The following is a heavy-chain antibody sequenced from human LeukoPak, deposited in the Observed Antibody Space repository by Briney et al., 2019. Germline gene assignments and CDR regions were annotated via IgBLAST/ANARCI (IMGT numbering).Heavy chain of an antibody. Sequence: ASVKVSCKASGYTFTGYYMHWLRQAPGQGLEWMGWINPNSGGTNYAQKFQGRVTMTRDTSISTAYMELSRLRSDDTAVYYCARDRGRLGELAEIDYWGQGTLVTVSS. V-gene: IGHV1-2*02. CDR2: INPNSGGT. D-gene: IGHD3-10*01. CDR1: GYTFTGYY. J-gene: IGHJ4*02. CDR3: ARDRGRLGELAEIDY.